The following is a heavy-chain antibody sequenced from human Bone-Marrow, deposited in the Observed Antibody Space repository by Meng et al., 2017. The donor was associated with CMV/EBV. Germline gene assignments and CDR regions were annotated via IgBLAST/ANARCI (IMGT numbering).Heavy chain of an antibody. V-gene: IGHV3-74*01. CDR2: INSDGRST. CDR1: GFTFTSYW. J-gene: IGHJ4*02. Sequence: GGSLRLSCAASGFTFTSYWMHWVRQAPGKGLVWVSRINSDGRSTNYADSVKGRFTISRDNARNTLYLQMNSLRAEDTAVYYCARDRGVVVPAAIVLDYWGQGTLVTVSS. CDR3: ARDRGVVVPAAIVLDY. D-gene: IGHD2-2*02.